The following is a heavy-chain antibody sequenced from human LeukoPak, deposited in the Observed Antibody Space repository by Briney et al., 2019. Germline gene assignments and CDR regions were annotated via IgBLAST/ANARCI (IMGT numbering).Heavy chain of an antibody. Sequence: SETLSLTCTVSGGSISSYYWSWIRQPPGMGLEWIGYIYYSGSTNYNPSLKSRVTISVDTSKNQFSLKLSSVTAADTAVYYCARGDNDYGDYEYFQHWGQGTLVTVSS. CDR2: IYYSGST. D-gene: IGHD4-17*01. CDR1: GGSISSYY. CDR3: ARGDNDYGDYEYFQH. V-gene: IGHV4-59*01. J-gene: IGHJ1*01.